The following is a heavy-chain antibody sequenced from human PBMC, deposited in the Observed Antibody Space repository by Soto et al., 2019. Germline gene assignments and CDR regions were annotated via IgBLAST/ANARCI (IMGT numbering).Heavy chain of an antibody. CDR2: IDPSDSYT. V-gene: IGHV5-10-1*01. D-gene: IGHD3-22*01. CDR3: ARRPHDSSGYYSLAFDI. CDR1: GYSFTSYW. J-gene: IGHJ3*02. Sequence: RGESLKIPCKGSGYSFTSYWISWVRQMPGKGLEWMGRIDPSDSYTNYSPSFQGHVTISADKSISTAYLQWSSLKASDTAMYYCARRPHDSSGYYSLAFDIWGQGTMVTVSS.